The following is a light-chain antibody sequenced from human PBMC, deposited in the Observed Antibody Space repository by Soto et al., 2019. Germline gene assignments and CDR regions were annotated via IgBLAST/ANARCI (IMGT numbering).Light chain of an antibody. CDR2: KAS. Sequence: DIPMAPSPSTRSASVRDRVTITCRASHSISSWLAWYQQKPGKAPKLLIYKASSLESGVPSRFSGSGSGTEFTLTISSLQPDDFATYYCQQYNSYPITFGQGTRLEI. V-gene: IGKV1-5*03. CDR3: QQYNSYPIT. CDR1: HSISSW. J-gene: IGKJ5*01.